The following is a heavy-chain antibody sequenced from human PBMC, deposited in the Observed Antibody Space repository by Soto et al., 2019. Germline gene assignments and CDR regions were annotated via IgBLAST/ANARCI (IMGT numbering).Heavy chain of an antibody. Sequence: GESLKISCKGSGYSFTSYWIGWVRQMPGKGLEWMWLIYPGDSDTRYSPSFQGQVTISAEKSLSTAYLQWSSLQASETAMYYCARADLSLYGMDVWGQGTTVTVSS. CDR3: ARADLSLYGMDV. CDR2: IYPGDSDT. J-gene: IGHJ6*02. CDR1: GYSFTSYW. V-gene: IGHV5-51*01.